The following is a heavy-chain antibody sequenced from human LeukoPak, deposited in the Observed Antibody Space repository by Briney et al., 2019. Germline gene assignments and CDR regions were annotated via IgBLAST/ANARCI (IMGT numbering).Heavy chain of an antibody. D-gene: IGHD3-10*01. J-gene: IGHJ4*02. Sequence: SGGSLRLSCATTGFTFSAYAMSWVRQAPGKGLEWVSTITGGGDATYHADSVMGRFTISRDNSKNTLSLQMNSLRAEDTAVYYCAKSWGSGTYPFDYWGQGILVTVFS. CDR3: AKSWGSGTYPFDY. CDR1: GFTFSAYA. V-gene: IGHV3-23*01. CDR2: ITGGGDAT.